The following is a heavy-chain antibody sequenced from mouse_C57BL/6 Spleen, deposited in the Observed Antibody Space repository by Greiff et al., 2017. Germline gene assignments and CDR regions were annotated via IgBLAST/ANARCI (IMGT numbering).Heavy chain of an antibody. CDR1: GYTFTSYS. J-gene: IGHJ2*01. D-gene: IGHD2-4*01. Sequence: QVQLQQPGAELVKPGASVKLSCKASGYTFTSYSMQWVKQRPGQGLEWIGEIDPSDSYNNYNQKFKGKATLTVDTSSSTAYMQLSSLTSEDSAVYYCAREGITTNYFDYWGQGTTLTVSS. V-gene: IGHV1-50*01. CDR2: IDPSDSYN. CDR3: AREGITTNYFDY.